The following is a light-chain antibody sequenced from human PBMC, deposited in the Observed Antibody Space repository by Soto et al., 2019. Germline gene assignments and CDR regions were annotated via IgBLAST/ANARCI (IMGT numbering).Light chain of an antibody. Sequence: AIQLTQSPPSLSASVGDRVTITCRASQGISSALVWYQQKPGKAPKVLMYDASSMESGVPSRFSGSGSGTDFPLTISSLQPEDFATYYCQQFNSEPFTFGPGTKVDIK. J-gene: IGKJ3*01. CDR1: QGISSA. CDR2: DAS. CDR3: QQFNSEPFT. V-gene: IGKV1-13*02.